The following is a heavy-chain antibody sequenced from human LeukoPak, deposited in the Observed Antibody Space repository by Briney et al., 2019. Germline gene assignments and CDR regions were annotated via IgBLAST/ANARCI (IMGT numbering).Heavy chain of an antibody. CDR1: GGSISSYY. J-gene: IGHJ6*02. CDR3: ARRRSLSAGMDV. V-gene: IGHV4-59*01. Sequence: SETLSLTCTVSGGSISSYYWSWIRQPPGKGLEWIGYIYYSGSTNYNPSLKSRVTISVDTSKNQFSLELSSVTAADTAVYYCARRRSLSAGMDVWGQGTTVTVSS. CDR2: IYYSGST. D-gene: IGHD3-3*01.